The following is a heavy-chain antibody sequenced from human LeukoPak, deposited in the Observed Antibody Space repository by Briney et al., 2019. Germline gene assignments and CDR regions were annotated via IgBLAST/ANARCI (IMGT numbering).Heavy chain of an antibody. CDR3: AIGVVITTAFDN. CDR2: INSDGSSA. Sequence: PGRSLRLSCAASGFTFNNYWMHWVRQAPGKGLVWVSGINSDGSSATYADSVKGRFTISRDNAKDTLYLEMNSLRAEDMAVYYCAIGVVITTAFDNWGQGTLVTVSS. CDR1: GFTFNNYW. J-gene: IGHJ4*02. D-gene: IGHD3-22*01. V-gene: IGHV3-74*01.